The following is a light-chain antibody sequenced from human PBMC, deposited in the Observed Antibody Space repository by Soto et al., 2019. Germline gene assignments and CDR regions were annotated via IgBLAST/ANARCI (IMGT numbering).Light chain of an antibody. CDR1: QSVNNW. V-gene: IGKV1-5*01. Sequence: DVQMTQSPSTLSASVGDSVTITCRASQSVNNWLAWYQQKPGKAPRLLIFDSYKLESGVPSRFSGSGSGTEFIITISSLQADDFATYYCQQYNTFSTFGQGTKVEIK. CDR3: QQYNTFST. J-gene: IGKJ1*01. CDR2: DSY.